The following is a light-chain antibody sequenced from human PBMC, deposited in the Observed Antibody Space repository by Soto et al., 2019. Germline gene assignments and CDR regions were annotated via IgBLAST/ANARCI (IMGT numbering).Light chain of an antibody. V-gene: IGKV3-11*01. CDR3: QQRSNWPMLT. J-gene: IGKJ4*01. Sequence: EIVWTQSPATLSLSPGERATLSCRASQSVSSYLAWYQQKPGQAPRLLIYDASNRATGIPARFSGSGSGTDFTLTISSLEPEDFAVYYGQQRSNWPMLTFGGGTKVDIK. CDR1: QSVSSY. CDR2: DAS.